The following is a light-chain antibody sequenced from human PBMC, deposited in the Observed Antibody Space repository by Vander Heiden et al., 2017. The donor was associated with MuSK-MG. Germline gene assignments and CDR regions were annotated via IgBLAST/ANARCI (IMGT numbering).Light chain of an antibody. CDR3: QKDNSPPFT. Sequence: DIQMTQSPSSLSASVGDRVTITCRASQGISNFLAWYLQKPGKVPKLLIYAASTLQSGVPSRFSGSGSGTDFTLTISSLQPEDVATYCCQKDNSPPFTFGHGTKVDIK. CDR1: QGISNF. CDR2: AAS. J-gene: IGKJ3*01. V-gene: IGKV1-27*01.